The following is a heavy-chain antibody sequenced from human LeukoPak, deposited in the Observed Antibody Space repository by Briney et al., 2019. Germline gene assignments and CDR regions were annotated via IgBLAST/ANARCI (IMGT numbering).Heavy chain of an antibody. Sequence: SETLSLTCAVYGGFFSGYYWSWIRQPPGKGLEWIGEINHSGSTNYNPSLKSRVTISVDTSKNQFSLKLSSVTAADTAVYYCARRRGLYCSSTSCPVDYWGQGTLVTVSS. V-gene: IGHV4-34*01. CDR1: GGFFSGYY. CDR3: ARRRGLYCSSTSCPVDY. D-gene: IGHD2-2*01. J-gene: IGHJ4*02. CDR2: INHSGST.